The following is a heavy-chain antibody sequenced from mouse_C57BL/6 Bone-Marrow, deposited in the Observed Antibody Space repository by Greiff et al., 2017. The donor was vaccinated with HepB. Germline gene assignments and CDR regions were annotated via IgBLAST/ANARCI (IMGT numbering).Heavy chain of an antibody. CDR2: VYPYNGGT. CDR1: GFTFTDYY. J-gene: IGHJ1*03. CDR3: ARRVTGRYWYFDV. Sequence: VQLKQSGPVLVKPGPSVKISCKASGFTFTDYYMHWVKQSHGKSLEWIGLVYPYNGGTSYNQKFKGKATLTVDTSSSTAYMELNSLPSEDSAVYYCARRVTGRYWYFDVWGTGTTVTVSS. D-gene: IGHD4-1*01. V-gene: IGHV1-36*01.